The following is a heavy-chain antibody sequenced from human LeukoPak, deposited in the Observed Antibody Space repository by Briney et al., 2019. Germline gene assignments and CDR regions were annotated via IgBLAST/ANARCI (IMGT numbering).Heavy chain of an antibody. J-gene: IGHJ4*02. CDR1: GFTFSSYA. Sequence: GGSLRLSWAASGFTFSSYAMSWVRQAPGKGLEWVSAISGSGGSTYYADSVKGRFTISRDNSKNTLYLQMNSLRAEDTAVYYCAIQYYYDSSGYYQVDYWGQGTLVTVSS. CDR3: AIQYYYDSSGYYQVDY. V-gene: IGHV3-23*01. D-gene: IGHD3-22*01. CDR2: ISGSGGST.